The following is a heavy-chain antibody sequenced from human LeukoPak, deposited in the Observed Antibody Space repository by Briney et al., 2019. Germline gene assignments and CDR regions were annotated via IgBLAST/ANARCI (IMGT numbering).Heavy chain of an antibody. CDR2: VRLNGDTT. CDR1: GFAFSSYP. CDR3: ARETIGTNDY. V-gene: IGHV3-64*01. D-gene: IGHD5-24*01. J-gene: IGHJ4*02. Sequence: GGSLKLSCAASGFAFSSYPMNWVAQAPGKELEFVSAVRLNGDTTYYANSVKGRFTLSRDNSKKTLYLQMGSLRTEDMAIYYCARETIGTNDYWGQGNLFTVSS.